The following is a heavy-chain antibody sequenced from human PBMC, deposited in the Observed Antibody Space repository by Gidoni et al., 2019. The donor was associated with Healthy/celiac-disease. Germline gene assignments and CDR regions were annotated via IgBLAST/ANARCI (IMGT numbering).Heavy chain of an antibody. Sequence: QPQLQESGPGLVKPSETLSLTCTVSGGSISSSSYYWGWIRQPPGKGLEWIGRIYYSGSTYYNPSLKSRVTISVDTSKNQFSLKLSSVTAADTAVYYCARLRFVAGNFDYWGQGTLVTVSS. J-gene: IGHJ4*02. V-gene: IGHV4-39*01. CDR3: ARLRFVAGNFDY. D-gene: IGHD6-19*01. CDR2: IYYSGST. CDR1: GGSISSSSYY.